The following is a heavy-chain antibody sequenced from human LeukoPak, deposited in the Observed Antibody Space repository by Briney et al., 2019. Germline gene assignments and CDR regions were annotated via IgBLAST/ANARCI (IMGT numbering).Heavy chain of an antibody. V-gene: IGHV1-18*01. D-gene: IGHD5-24*01. CDR3: ARSEVGHRWLSYMAA. CDR2: ISAYNGNT. J-gene: IGHJ6*03. CDR1: GYTFTSYG. Sequence: ASVKVSCKASGYTFTSYGISWVRQAPGQGLEWMGWISAYNGNTNYAQKLQGRVTMTTDTSTSTAYMELRSLRSDDTAVYYCARSEVGHRWLSYMAAWGKGTTVIVSS.